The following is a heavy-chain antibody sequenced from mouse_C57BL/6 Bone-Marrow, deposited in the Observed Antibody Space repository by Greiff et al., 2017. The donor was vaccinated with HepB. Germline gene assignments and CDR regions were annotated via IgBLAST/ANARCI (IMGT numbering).Heavy chain of an antibody. CDR1: GYTFTSYW. CDR3: ARDTTVVATYYWYFDV. V-gene: IGHV1-64*01. D-gene: IGHD1-1*01. Sequence: QVQLQQPGAELVKPGASVKLSCKASGYTFTSYWMHWVKQRPGQGLEWIGMIHPNSGSTNYNEKFKSKATLTVDKSSSTAYMQLSSLTSEDSAVYYCARDTTVVATYYWYFDVWGTGTTVTVSS. J-gene: IGHJ1*03. CDR2: IHPNSGST.